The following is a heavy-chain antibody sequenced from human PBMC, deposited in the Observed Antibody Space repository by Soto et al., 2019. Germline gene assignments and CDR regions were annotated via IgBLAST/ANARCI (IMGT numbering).Heavy chain of an antibody. CDR3: ARGGEYCSSTSCYTSANGMDV. Sequence: ASVKVSCKASCYTFTSYGISWVRQAPGQGLEWMGWISAYNGNTNYAQKLQGRVTMTTDTSTSTAYMELRSLRSDDTAVYYCARGGEYCSSTSCYTSANGMDVWGQGTTVTVSS. CDR2: ISAYNGNT. J-gene: IGHJ6*02. CDR1: CYTFTSYG. V-gene: IGHV1-18*01. D-gene: IGHD2-2*02.